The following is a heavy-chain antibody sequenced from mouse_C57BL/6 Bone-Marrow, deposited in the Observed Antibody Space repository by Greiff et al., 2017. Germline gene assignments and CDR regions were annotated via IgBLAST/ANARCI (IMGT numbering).Heavy chain of an antibody. CDR1: GYTFTDYN. Sequence: VQLQQSGPELVKPGASVKMSCKASGYTFTDYNMHWVKQSHGKSLEWIGYINPNNGGTSYNQKFKGKATLTVNKSSSTAYMELRRLTSEDSAVYYCARDCDYDGDWYFDVWGTGTTVTVSS. CDR3: ARDCDYDGDWYFDV. D-gene: IGHD2-4*01. CDR2: INPNNGGT. J-gene: IGHJ1*03. V-gene: IGHV1-22*01.